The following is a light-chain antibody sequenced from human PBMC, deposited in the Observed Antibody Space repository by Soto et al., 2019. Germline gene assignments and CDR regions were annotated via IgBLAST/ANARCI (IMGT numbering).Light chain of an antibody. J-gene: IGLJ2*01. Sequence: QSVLTQPPSVSGAPGQTVTMSCTGNSSNIGAGHVVHWYQLLPGTAPKLLIFANTNRPSGVPDRFSVSKSDTSASLAITGLQPEDAAEYYCQSYDTSLSVVVFGGGTKLTVL. V-gene: IGLV1-40*01. CDR3: QSYDTSLSVVV. CDR2: ANT. CDR1: SSNIGAGHV.